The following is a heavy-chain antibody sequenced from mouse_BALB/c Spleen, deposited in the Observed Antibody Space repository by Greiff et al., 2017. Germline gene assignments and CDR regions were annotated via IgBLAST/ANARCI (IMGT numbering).Heavy chain of an antibody. D-gene: IGHD1-1*01. CDR2: ISNLAYSI. CDR1: GFTFSDYG. CDR3: AREHYGSSYVDY. Sequence: EVKLVESGGGLVKPGGSLKLSCAASGFTFSDYGMAWVRQAPGKGPEWVAFISNLAYSIYYADTVTGRFTISRENAKNTLYLEMSSLRSEDTAMYYCAREHYGSSYVDYWGQGTTLTVSS. J-gene: IGHJ2*01. V-gene: IGHV5-15*02.